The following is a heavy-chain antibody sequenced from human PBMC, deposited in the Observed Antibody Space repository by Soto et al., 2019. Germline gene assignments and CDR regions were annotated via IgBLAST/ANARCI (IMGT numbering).Heavy chain of an antibody. Sequence: QLQESGPGLVKPSETLSLTCSVSGDSINSDKYYWGWIRQPPGKGLEWIGSIYYRGNTYYNPSLQNRVTNFLDKSKSQFSLRLNSVTAADSAVYFCARLEGLATISYYFDFWGQGAQVTVSS. J-gene: IGHJ4*02. CDR3: ARLEGLATISYYFDF. CDR2: IYYRGNT. V-gene: IGHV4-39*01. CDR1: GDSINSDKYY. D-gene: IGHD3-9*01.